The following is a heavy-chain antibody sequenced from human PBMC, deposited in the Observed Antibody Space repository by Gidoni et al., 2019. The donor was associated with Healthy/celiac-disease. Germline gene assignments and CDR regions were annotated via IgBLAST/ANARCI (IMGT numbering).Heavy chain of an antibody. V-gene: IGHV4-59*01. J-gene: IGHJ4*02. CDR1: GGSISSYY. D-gene: IGHD1-26*01. CDR2: IYYSGST. Sequence: QVQLQESGPGLVKPSETLSLTCTVSGGSISSYYWSWIRQPPGKGLEWIGYIYYSGSTNYNPSLKSRVTISVDTSKNQFSLKLSSVTAADTAVYYCARSGAGGYFDYWGQGTLVTVSS. CDR3: ARSGAGGYFDY.